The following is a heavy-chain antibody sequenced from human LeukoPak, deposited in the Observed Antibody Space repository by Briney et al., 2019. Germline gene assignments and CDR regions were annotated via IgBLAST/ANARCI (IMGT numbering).Heavy chain of an antibody. J-gene: IGHJ4*02. Sequence: PSETLSLTCTVSGGSISSYYWSWIRQPPGKGLEWIGHIYYSGSTNYNPSLKSRVTISVDTSKNQFSLKLSSVTAADTAVYYCARNYDFWSGSYFDYWGQGTLVTVSS. CDR1: GGSISSYY. V-gene: IGHV4-59*01. D-gene: IGHD3-3*01. CDR3: ARNYDFWSGSYFDY. CDR2: IYYSGST.